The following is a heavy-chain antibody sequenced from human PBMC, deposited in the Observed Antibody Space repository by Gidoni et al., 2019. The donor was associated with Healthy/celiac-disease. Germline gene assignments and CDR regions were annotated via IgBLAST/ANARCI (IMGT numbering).Heavy chain of an antibody. CDR1: GGSLSSYY. V-gene: IGHV4-59*01. Sequence: QVQLQESGPGLVKPSETLSLTCTVSGGSLSSYYWRWIRQPPGKGLEWIGYIYYSGSTNYNPSRKSRVTISVDTSKNQFSLKMSSVTAADTAVYYCARVNSAYYYGMDVWGQGTTVTVSS. D-gene: IGHD1-7*01. CDR2: IYYSGST. J-gene: IGHJ6*02. CDR3: ARVNSAYYYGMDV.